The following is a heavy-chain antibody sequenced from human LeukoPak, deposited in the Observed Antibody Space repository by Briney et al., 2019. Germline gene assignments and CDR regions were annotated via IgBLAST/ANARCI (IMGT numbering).Heavy chain of an antibody. D-gene: IGHD3-10*01. CDR2: ISWNSGSI. V-gene: IGHV3-9*03. CDR3: AKAYGSGSSRYYMDV. CDR1: GFTFDDYA. J-gene: IGHJ6*03. Sequence: GRSLRLSCAASGFTFDDYAMHWVRQAPGKGLGWVSGISWNSGSIGYADSVKGRFTISRDNAKNSLYLQMNSLRAEDMALYYCAKAYGSGSSRYYMDVWGKGTTVTVSS.